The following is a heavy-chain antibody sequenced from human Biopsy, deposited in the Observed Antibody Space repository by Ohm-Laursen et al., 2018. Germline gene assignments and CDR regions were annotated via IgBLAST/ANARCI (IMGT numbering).Heavy chain of an antibody. D-gene: IGHD1/OR15-1a*01. Sequence: SVKVSCKVSGGTLSSSAITWVRQAPGQGLEWMGGITVIFRTAHYAQKFKGKVTITADEFMSTAYMELSSLRSEDTAVYFCARGSGYNWNNGWFDPWGQGTLVTVSS. CDR1: GGTLSSSA. CDR3: ARGSGYNWNNGWFDP. J-gene: IGHJ5*02. CDR2: ITVIFRTA. V-gene: IGHV1-69*13.